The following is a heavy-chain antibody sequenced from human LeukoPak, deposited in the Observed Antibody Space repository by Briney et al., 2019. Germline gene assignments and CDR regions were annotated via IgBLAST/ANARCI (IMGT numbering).Heavy chain of an antibody. CDR2: INKDGSEK. D-gene: IGHD1-14*01. J-gene: IGHJ4*02. CDR3: ARSDHGPEY. V-gene: IGHV3-7*01. Sequence: RGSLRLSCSASGFSFSDRWMNWVRQAPGKGLEWVAIINKDGSEKHYVDSVKGRFSISRDNAKNSLYLQMNSLRAEDTAVYYCARSDHGPEYWGQGTLVTVSS. CDR1: GFSFSDRW.